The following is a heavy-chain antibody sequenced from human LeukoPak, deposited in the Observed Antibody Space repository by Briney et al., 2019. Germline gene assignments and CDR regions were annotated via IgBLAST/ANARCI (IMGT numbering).Heavy chain of an antibody. V-gene: IGHV1-2*02. D-gene: IGHD3-10*01. CDR1: GYTFTGYY. CDR2: INPNSGGT. J-gene: IGHJ5*02. CDR3: ARDLPYGSGSYSGSDP. Sequence: GASVKVSCKASGYTFTGYYMHWVRQAPGQGLEWMGWINPNSGGTNYAQKFQGRVTMTRDTSISTAYMELSRLRSDDTAVYYCARDLPYGSGSYSGSDPWGQGTLVTVSS.